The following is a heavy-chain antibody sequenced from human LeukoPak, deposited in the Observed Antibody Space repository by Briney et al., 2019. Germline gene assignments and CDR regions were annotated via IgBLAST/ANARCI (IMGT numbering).Heavy chain of an antibody. J-gene: IGHJ4*02. V-gene: IGHV3-30-3*01. CDR1: GFTFSSYA. D-gene: IGHD6-19*01. CDR3: ASVRAVDTPLDY. Sequence: GGSLRLSCAASGFTFSSYAMHWVRQAPGKGLEWVAVISYDGSNKYYADSVKGRFTISRDNSKNTLYLQMNSLRAEDTAVYYCASVRAVDTPLDYWGQGTLVTVSS. CDR2: ISYDGSNK.